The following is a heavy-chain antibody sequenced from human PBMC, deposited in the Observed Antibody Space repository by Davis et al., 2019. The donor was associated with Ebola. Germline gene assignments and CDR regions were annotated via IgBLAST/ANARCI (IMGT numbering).Heavy chain of an antibody. Sequence: SLITHCAAPGFTFRSYALSWVRPAPGKELEPVSAISGSGGSTYYADSVKGRFTISRDNSKNTLYLQMNSLRAEDTAVYYCAKAGPRAFDIWGQGTMVTVSS. CDR1: GFTFRSYA. CDR2: ISGSGGST. J-gene: IGHJ3*02. CDR3: AKAGPRAFDI. D-gene: IGHD6-19*01. V-gene: IGHV3-23*01.